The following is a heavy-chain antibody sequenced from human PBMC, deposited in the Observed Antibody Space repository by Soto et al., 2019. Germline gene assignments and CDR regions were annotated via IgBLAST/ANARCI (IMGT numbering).Heavy chain of an antibody. J-gene: IGHJ4*02. CDR1: GYTFTSYG. CDR3: ARTLAAAGAMAAYYFDY. D-gene: IGHD6-13*01. V-gene: IGHV1-18*01. Sequence: GASVKVSCKASGYTFTSYGIIWVRQAPGQGLEWMGWISAYNGNTNYAQKLQGRDTMTTDTSTSTAYMELRSLRSDDTAVYYCARTLAAAGAMAAYYFDYWGQGTLVTVSS. CDR2: ISAYNGNT.